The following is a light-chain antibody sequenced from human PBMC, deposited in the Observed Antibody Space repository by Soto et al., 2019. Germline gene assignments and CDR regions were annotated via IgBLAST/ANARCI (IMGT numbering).Light chain of an antibody. V-gene: IGKV3-20*01. CDR3: QQYGTSPLFT. J-gene: IGKJ3*01. CDR1: QSVNSNY. Sequence: EIVLTQSPGTLSLSPGERATLSCRASQSVNSNYLAWYQQKPGQAPRLLLYGASNRGTGIPDRFSGSGSGTDFTLTISRLEPEDFAVYYCQQYGTSPLFTFGPGTKVDIK. CDR2: GAS.